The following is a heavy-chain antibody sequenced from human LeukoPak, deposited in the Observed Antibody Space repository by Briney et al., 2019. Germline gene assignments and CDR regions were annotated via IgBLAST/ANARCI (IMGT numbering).Heavy chain of an antibody. D-gene: IGHD3-10*01. CDR1: GYTFTSYY. CDR3: ASESNYYGSGSYYNGVWFDP. Sequence: ASVKVSCKASGYTFTSYYMHWVRQAPGQGLEWMGRINPKSDGTNYAQKFQGRVTMTRDTSISTAYMELSRLRSDDTAVYYCASESNYYGSGSYYNGVWFDPWGQGTLVTVSS. CDR2: INPKSDGT. J-gene: IGHJ5*02. V-gene: IGHV1-2*06.